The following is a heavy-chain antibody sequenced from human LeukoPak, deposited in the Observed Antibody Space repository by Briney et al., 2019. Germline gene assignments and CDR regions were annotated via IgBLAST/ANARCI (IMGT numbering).Heavy chain of an antibody. CDR3: ARRRDRGYDFDS. D-gene: IGHD5-12*01. Sequence: PSETLSLTCTVSGGSVSSGFSYWSWIRQHPGKGLEWIGYISYNGNTFYNPSLKSRLTISLYTSKSQFSLRLSSVAAADTAVYYCARRRDRGYDFDSWGQGTLVTVSS. CDR2: ISYNGNT. J-gene: IGHJ4*02. V-gene: IGHV4-31*03. CDR1: GGSVSSGFSY.